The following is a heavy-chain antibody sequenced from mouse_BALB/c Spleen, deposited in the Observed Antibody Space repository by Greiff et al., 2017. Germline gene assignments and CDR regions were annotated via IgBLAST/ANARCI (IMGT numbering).Heavy chain of an antibody. Sequence: VQLVESGAELVKPGASVKLSCKTSGYTFTSYWIQWVKQRPGQGLGWIGEIFPGTGTTYYNEKFKGKATLTIDTSSSTAYMQLSSLTSEDSAVYFCARRRGDYYAMDYWGQGTSVTVSS. CDR2: IFPGTGTT. CDR3: ARRRGDYYAMDY. V-gene: IGHV1S132*01. J-gene: IGHJ4*01. D-gene: IGHD1-1*02. CDR1: GYTFTSYW.